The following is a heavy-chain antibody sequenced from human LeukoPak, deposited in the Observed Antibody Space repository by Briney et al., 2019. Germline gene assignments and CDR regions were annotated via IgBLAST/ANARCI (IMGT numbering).Heavy chain of an antibody. V-gene: IGHV3-7*03. CDR1: GFSFTTYW. CDR3: AKDPGDKAVDRWFDP. J-gene: IGHJ5*02. CDR2: IKEDGSDK. Sequence: GGSLRLSCAATGFSFTTYWMSWVRQAPGKGLEWVANIKEDGSDKYYVDSVKGRFSISRDNAKNSLYLQMSSLRAEDTAVYYCAKDPGDKAVDRWFDPWGQGTLVTVSS. D-gene: IGHD6-19*01.